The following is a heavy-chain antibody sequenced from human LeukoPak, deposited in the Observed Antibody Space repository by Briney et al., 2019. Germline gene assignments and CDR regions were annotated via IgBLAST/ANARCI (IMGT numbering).Heavy chain of an antibody. D-gene: IGHD3-10*01. CDR1: GYTFTGYY. V-gene: IGHV1-2*02. J-gene: IGHJ4*02. CDR3: ARDSGERGSGSYLIAY. CDR2: INPNSGGT. Sequence: ASVKVSCKASGYTFTGYYMHWVRQAPGQGLEWMGWINPNSGGTNYAQKFQGRVTMTRDTSISTAYMELSRLRSGDTAVYYCARDSGERGSGSYLIAYWGQGTLVTVSS.